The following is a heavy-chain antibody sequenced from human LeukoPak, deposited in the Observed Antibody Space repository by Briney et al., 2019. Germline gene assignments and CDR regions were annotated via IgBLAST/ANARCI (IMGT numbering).Heavy chain of an antibody. Sequence: SETLSLTCTVSGGSISSYYWSWIRQPPGKGLEWIGYIYYSGSTTYNPSLKSRVTISVDTSKNQFSLKLSSVTAADTAVYYCARLYCSGGSCPIDYWGQGTLVTVSS. D-gene: IGHD2-15*01. CDR2: IYYSGST. V-gene: IGHV4-59*08. J-gene: IGHJ4*02. CDR3: ARLYCSGGSCPIDY. CDR1: GGSISSYY.